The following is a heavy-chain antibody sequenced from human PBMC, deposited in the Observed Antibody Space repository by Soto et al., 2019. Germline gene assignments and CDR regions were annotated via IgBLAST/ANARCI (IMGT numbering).Heavy chain of an antibody. CDR3: AKDSTQYSSSWYWYYYYGMDV. V-gene: IGHV3-30*18. J-gene: IGHJ6*02. D-gene: IGHD6-13*01. CDR2: ISYDGSNK. CDR1: GFTFSSYG. Sequence: QVQLVESGGGVVQPGRSLRLSCAASGFTFSSYGMHWVRQAPGKGLEWVAVISYDGSNKYYADSVKGRFTISRDNSKNPLYLQMNSLRAEDTAVYYCAKDSTQYSSSWYWYYYYGMDVWGQGTTVTVSS.